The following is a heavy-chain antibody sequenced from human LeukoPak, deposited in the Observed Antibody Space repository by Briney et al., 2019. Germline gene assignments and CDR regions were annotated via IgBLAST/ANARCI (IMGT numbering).Heavy chain of an antibody. Sequence: GGSLRLSCLTSGFTFSTNAMSWVRQAPGKGLEWISGISGSGASTYYADSVTGRFTISRDNSRNTLYLQMNSLRGDDTAVYYCAKDVGRWESLHFFDYWGQGTLVTVSS. V-gene: IGHV3-23*01. CDR2: ISGSGAST. J-gene: IGHJ4*02. CDR3: AKDVGRWESLHFFDY. D-gene: IGHD1-26*01. CDR1: GFTFSTNA.